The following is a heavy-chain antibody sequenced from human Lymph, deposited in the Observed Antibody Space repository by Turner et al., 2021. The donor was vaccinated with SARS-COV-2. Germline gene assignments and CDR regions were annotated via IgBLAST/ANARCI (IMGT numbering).Heavy chain of an antibody. Sequence: EVQLVESGGGLVKPGGSLRLSCAASGFTFSSYSMNWVRQAPGKGLEWVSSITFTSSYIYYADSVKGRFTISRDNAKNSLYLQMNSLRAEDTAVYYCARGTPDFPYYFDYWGQGTLVTVSS. D-gene: IGHD2-21*02. CDR1: GFTFSSYS. J-gene: IGHJ4*02. CDR2: ITFTSSYI. CDR3: ARGTPDFPYYFDY. V-gene: IGHV3-21*01.